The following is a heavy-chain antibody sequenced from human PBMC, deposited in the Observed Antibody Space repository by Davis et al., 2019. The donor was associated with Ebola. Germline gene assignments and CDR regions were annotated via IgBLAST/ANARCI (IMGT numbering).Heavy chain of an antibody. J-gene: IGHJ5*02. CDR3: GRETVWPGEIDP. CDR2: IYYSGST. V-gene: IGHV4-39*07. CDR1: GGSISSYY. D-gene: IGHD1-14*01. Sequence: MPSETLSLTCTVSGGSISSYYWGWIRQPPGKGLEWIGSIYYSGSTYYNPSLKSRVAISVDTSKNQFSLNLSSVTAADTAVYYCGRETVWPGEIDPWGQGTLVTVSS.